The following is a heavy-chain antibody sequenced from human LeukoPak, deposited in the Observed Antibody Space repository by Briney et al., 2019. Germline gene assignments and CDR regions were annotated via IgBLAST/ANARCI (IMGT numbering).Heavy chain of an antibody. CDR2: IIPIFGTA. D-gene: IGHD1-1*01. J-gene: IGHJ5*02. Sequence: ASVKVSCKASGGTFSSYAISWVRQAPGQGLEWMGGIIPIFGTANYAQKFQGRVTITADESTSTAYMELSSLRSEDTAVYYCARVALERRWWFDPWGQGTLVTVSS. CDR1: GGTFSSYA. V-gene: IGHV1-69*13. CDR3: ARVALERRWWFDP.